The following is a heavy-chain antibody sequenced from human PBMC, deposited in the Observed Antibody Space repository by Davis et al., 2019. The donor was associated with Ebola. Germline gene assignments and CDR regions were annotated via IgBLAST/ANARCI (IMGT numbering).Heavy chain of an antibody. Sequence: GGSLILSCAASGFTFSSYAMSWVRQAPGKGLEWVAVIWYDGSNKYYADSVKGRFTISRDNSKNTLYLQMNSLRAEDTAVYYCARVGSGSQGGMDVWGQGTTVTVSS. CDR1: GFTFSSYA. J-gene: IGHJ6*02. V-gene: IGHV3-33*08. CDR3: ARVGSGSQGGMDV. CDR2: IWYDGSNK. D-gene: IGHD3-10*01.